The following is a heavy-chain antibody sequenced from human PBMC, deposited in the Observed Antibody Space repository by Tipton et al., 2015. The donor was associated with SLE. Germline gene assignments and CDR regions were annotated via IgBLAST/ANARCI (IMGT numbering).Heavy chain of an antibody. J-gene: IGHJ6*02. CDR2: IYYSGST. D-gene: IGHD3-10*01. CDR3: ARGGPITMVQGVIITHLDYYGMDV. V-gene: IGHV4-31*03. CDR1: GGSISSGGYY. Sequence: TLSLTCTVSGGSISSGGYYWSWIRQHPGKGLEWIGYIYYSGSTYYNPSFKSRVTISVDTSKNQFSLKLSSVTAADTAVYYCARGGPITMVQGVIITHLDYYGMDVWGQGTTVTVSS.